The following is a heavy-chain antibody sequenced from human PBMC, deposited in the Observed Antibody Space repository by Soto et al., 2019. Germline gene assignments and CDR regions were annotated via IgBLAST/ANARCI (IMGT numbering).Heavy chain of an antibody. J-gene: IGHJ6*02. CDR2: MFYDENT. D-gene: IGHD5-18*01. Sequence: SGTLYLTCTVSGCSISSGDYFWSWIRQPPGKGLEWIAYMFYDENTYYNLSLKSRVSISIDTSQNQFSLNLYSVTAADTAVYYCARGDTAIIGGGMDVWGQGTTVNV. V-gene: IGHV4-30-4*01. CDR3: ARGDTAIIGGGMDV. CDR1: GCSISSGDYF.